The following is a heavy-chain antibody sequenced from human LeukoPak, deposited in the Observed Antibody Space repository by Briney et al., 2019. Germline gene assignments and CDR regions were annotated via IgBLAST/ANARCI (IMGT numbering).Heavy chain of an antibody. J-gene: IGHJ6*03. CDR1: GFTFSSYA. CDR2: IGSGGNP. Sequence: GGSLRLSCAASGFTFSSYAMSWVRQAPGKGLEWVSTIGSGGNPHYADSVKGRFTISRDNSKNTLYLQMNTLRSEDTAVYYCARAPYYMDVWGKGTTVTVSS. CDR3: ARAPYYMDV. V-gene: IGHV3-23*01.